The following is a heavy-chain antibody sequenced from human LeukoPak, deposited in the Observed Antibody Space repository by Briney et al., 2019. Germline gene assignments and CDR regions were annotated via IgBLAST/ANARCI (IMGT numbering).Heavy chain of an antibody. J-gene: IGHJ4*02. CDR3: ARDPATVTSHFDY. Sequence: PGTSLRLSCVASGFIFSRYDMHWVRQAPGKGLEWVALIWHDGSKTHYADSVKGRFTISRDDSKSTLYVQMNSLRVEDTPVYYCARDPATVTSHFDYWGQGALVTVSS. CDR2: IWHDGSKT. V-gene: IGHV3-33*01. CDR1: GFIFSRYD. D-gene: IGHD4-17*01.